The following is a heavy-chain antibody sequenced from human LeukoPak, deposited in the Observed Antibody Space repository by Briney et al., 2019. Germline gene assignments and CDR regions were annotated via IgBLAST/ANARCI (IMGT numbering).Heavy chain of an antibody. D-gene: IGHD5-18*01. Sequence: PSETLSLTCTVSGGSISSHYWSWIRQPPGKGPEWIGYIYYSGSTNYNPSLESRVTISVDTSKNQFSLKLSSVTAADTAVYYCARELRTAFPLQLWPGTGFDPWGQGTLVTVSS. CDR2: IYYSGST. CDR1: GGSISSHY. V-gene: IGHV4-59*11. CDR3: ARELRTAFPLQLWPGTGFDP. J-gene: IGHJ5*02.